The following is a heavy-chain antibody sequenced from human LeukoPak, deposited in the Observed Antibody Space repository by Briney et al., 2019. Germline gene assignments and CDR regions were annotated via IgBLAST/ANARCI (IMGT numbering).Heavy chain of an antibody. Sequence: ASVKVSCKASGYTFTGYYMHWVRQAPGQGLEWMGWINTNTGNPTYAQGFTGRFVFSLDTSVSTAYLQISSLKAEDTAVYYCARGNTAVARHYYYYYYMDVWGKGTTVTVSS. V-gene: IGHV7-4-1*02. J-gene: IGHJ6*03. CDR1: GYTFTGYY. CDR3: ARGNTAVARHYYYYYYMDV. CDR2: INTNTGNP. D-gene: IGHD6-19*01.